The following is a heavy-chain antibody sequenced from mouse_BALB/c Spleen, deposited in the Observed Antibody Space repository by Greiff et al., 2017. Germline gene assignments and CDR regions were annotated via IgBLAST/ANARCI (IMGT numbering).Heavy chain of an antibody. D-gene: IGHD2-3*01. CDR3: TRARWLLLFDY. CDR1: GYTFTDYE. V-gene: IGHV1-15*01. CDR2: IDPETGGT. J-gene: IGHJ2*01. Sequence: QVQLKESGAELVRPGASVTLSCKASGYTFTDYEMHWVKQTPVHGLEWIGAIDPETGGTAYNQKFKGKATLTADKSSSTAYMELRSLTSEDSAVYYCTRARWLLLFDYWGQGTTLTVSS.